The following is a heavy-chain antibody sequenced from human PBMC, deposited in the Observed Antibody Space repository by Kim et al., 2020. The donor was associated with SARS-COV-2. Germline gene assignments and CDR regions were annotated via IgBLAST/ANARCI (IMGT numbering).Heavy chain of an antibody. D-gene: IGHD1-1*01. V-gene: IGHV1-69*13. CDR2: INPISGTE. J-gene: IGHJ5*02. CDR1: GCSFSSYA. CDR3: AAPYRNGGGFDP. Sequence: SVKVSCKASGCSFSSYAIRLVRQAPGQGLEWMGGINPISGTENYAQKFPSRVTITADESTSTADMELSSLRSEDTAVYYCAAPYRNGGGFDPWGQGTLVTVSS.